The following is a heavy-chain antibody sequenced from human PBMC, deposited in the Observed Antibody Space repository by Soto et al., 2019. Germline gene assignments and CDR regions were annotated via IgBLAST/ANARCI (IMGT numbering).Heavy chain of an antibody. CDR2: IYPADSDT. CDR3: ARPIYGSGSYSDY. J-gene: IGHJ4*02. CDR1: GYSFATYW. V-gene: IGHV5-51*01. Sequence: XESLKLSWKCSGYSFATYWIALVLQMPGKGLEWMGIIYPADSDTRYSPSFQGQVTISADKSISTAYLQWSSLKASDTAIYYCARPIYGSGSYSDYWGQGTLVTSPQ. D-gene: IGHD3-10*01.